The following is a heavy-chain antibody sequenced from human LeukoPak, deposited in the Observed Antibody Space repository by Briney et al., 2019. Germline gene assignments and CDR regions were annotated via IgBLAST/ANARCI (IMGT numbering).Heavy chain of an antibody. CDR2: INHSGST. D-gene: IGHD6-19*01. J-gene: IGHJ4*02. CDR1: GGSFSGYY. Sequence: NTSETLSLTCAVYGGSFSGYYWSWIRQPPGKGLEWIGEINHSGSTNYNPSLKSRVTISVDTSKNQFSLKLSSVTAADTAVYYCARGSRGYSSGLIDYWGQGTLVTVSS. V-gene: IGHV4-34*01. CDR3: ARGSRGYSSGLIDY.